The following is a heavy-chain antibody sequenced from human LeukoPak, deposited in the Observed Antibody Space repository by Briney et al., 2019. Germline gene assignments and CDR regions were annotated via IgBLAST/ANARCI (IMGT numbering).Heavy chain of an antibody. D-gene: IGHD2-21*02. V-gene: IGHV1-18*01. Sequence: ASVKVSCKASGYTFTSYGISWVRQAPGQGLEWMGWISASNGNTNYAQKLQGRVTMTTDTSTSTAYMELRSLRSDDTAVYYCARAIRVTAIRTYYYGMDVWGQGTTVTVS. CDR1: GYTFTSYG. CDR2: ISASNGNT. CDR3: ARAIRVTAIRTYYYGMDV. J-gene: IGHJ6*02.